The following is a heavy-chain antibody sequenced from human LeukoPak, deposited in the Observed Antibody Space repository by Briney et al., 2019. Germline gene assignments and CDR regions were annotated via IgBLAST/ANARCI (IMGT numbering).Heavy chain of an antibody. Sequence: GGSLRLSCAASGFTFSTYWMYWVRQAPGKGLVWVSRIKSDGSSTNYADSVKGRFTISRDNAKNTLYLQMNSLRAEDTAVYYCASKLGGYWGQGTLVTVSS. V-gene: IGHV3-74*01. CDR2: IKSDGSST. CDR3: ASKLGGY. D-gene: IGHD3-16*01. J-gene: IGHJ4*02. CDR1: GFTFSTYW.